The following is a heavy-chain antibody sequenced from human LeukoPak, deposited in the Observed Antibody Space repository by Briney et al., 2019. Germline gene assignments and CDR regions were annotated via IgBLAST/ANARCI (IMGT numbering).Heavy chain of an antibody. Sequence: PSETLSLTCTVSRGXLSSGGYYWSWIRPHPGKGLEWIGCIYYSGSTYYNPSLKSRVTISVDTSKNQFSLKLSSVTAADTAVYYCARVDTAIDAFDIWGQGTMVTVSS. V-gene: IGHV4-31*03. CDR3: ARVDTAIDAFDI. CDR1: RGXLSSGGYY. CDR2: IYYSGST. D-gene: IGHD5-18*01. J-gene: IGHJ3*02.